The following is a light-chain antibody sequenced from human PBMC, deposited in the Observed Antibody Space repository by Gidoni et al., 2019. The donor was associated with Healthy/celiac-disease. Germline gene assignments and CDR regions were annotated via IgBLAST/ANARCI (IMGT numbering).Light chain of an antibody. CDR1: QSISSY. J-gene: IGKJ4*01. Sequence: SQRTQSPSSLPASVGDRVTITCRASQSISSYLNWYQQQPGKAPKLLIYAASSLQSGVPSRFSGSGSGTDFTLTISSLQPEDFATYYCQQSYSTPLTFGGGTKVEIK. V-gene: IGKV1-39*01. CDR3: QQSYSTPLT. CDR2: AAS.